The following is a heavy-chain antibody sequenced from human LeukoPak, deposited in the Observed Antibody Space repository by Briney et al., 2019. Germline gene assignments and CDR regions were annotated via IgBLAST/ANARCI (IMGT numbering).Heavy chain of an antibody. J-gene: IGHJ4*02. D-gene: IGHD6-13*01. Sequence: SVKVSCKASGFTFTSRSAVQWVRQARGQRLEWIGWIVVGSDNTNYAQRFQERVTITRDMSTSTSYMELSSLRSEDTAVYYCAAPYSSTWFDYWGQGTLVTVSS. CDR2: IVVGSDNT. V-gene: IGHV1-58*01. CDR1: GFTFTSRSA. CDR3: AAPYSSTWFDY.